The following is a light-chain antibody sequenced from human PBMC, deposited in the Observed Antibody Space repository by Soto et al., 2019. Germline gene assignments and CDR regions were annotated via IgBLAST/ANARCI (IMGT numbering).Light chain of an antibody. V-gene: IGKV1-5*01. J-gene: IGKJ1*01. CDR2: DAS. Sequence: DIQMTQSPSTLSASVGDTVTVTCRASQSVSGWLAWYQQKPGEAPKLLIYDASALQRGVPSRFSGSGSGTNFTLTIASLQPDDFATYYCQQYETFSVTFGPGTKV. CDR1: QSVSGW. CDR3: QQYETFSVT.